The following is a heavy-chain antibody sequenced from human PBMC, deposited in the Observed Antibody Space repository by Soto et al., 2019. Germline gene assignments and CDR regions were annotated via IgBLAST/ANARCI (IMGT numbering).Heavy chain of an antibody. CDR2: VYYTGST. V-gene: IGHV4-59*01. J-gene: IGHJ4*02. CDR3: ARSVAVPGAHIDY. CDR1: GGSISGSY. D-gene: IGHD6-19*01. Sequence: SETLSLTCSVSGGSISGSYRSWIRQSPGKGLEWLGYVYYTGSTNYSPSLRSRVSISVDTSKNEFSLRLSSVTAADTAVYFCARSVAVPGAHIDYWGQGTQVTVSS.